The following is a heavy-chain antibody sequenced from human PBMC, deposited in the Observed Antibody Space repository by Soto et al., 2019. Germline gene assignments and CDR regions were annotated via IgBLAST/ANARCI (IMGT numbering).Heavy chain of an antibody. J-gene: IGHJ6*02. CDR2: IIPIFGTA. CDR1: GGTFSSYA. CDR3: GGSGDYYYGMDV. V-gene: IGHV1-69*13. Sequence: SVKVSCKASGGTFSSYAISWVRQAPGQGLEWMGGIIPIFGTANYAQKFQGRVTITADESTSTAYMELSSLRSEDTAVYYCGGSGDYYYGMDVWGQGTTVTVSS. D-gene: IGHD3-3*01.